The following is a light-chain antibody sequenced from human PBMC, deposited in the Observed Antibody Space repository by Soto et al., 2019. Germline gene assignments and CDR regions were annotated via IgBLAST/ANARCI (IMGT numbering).Light chain of an antibody. CDR3: QQYNNWPPT. J-gene: IGKJ1*01. Sequence: EIVLTQSPATLSLSPGERATLSCRASQSVGSYLAWYQQKPGQAPRLLIYGASTRATGIPARFSGSGSGTEFTLTISSLQSEDFAVYYCQQYNNWPPTFGQGTKVDIK. CDR1: QSVGSY. V-gene: IGKV3-15*01. CDR2: GAS.